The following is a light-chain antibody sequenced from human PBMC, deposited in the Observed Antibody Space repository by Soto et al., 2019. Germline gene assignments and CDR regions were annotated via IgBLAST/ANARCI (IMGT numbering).Light chain of an antibody. V-gene: IGLV1-51*01. CDR3: GTWDFSLSVWV. J-gene: IGLJ3*02. Sequence: QSVLTQPPSVSAAPGQKVTISCSGSSSNIGNNYVSWYQQLPGTAPKLLIYDSNKRPSGIPDRFSGSKSGTSATLGITGLQTGDEADYYCGTWDFSLSVWVFGGGTQLTVL. CDR1: SSNIGNNY. CDR2: DSN.